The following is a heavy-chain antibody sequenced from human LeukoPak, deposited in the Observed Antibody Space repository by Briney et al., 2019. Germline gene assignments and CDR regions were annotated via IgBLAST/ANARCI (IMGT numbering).Heavy chain of an antibody. V-gene: IGHV4-39*01. J-gene: IGHJ5*02. D-gene: IGHD1-26*01. Sequence: SETLSLTCTVSGGSISSSSYYWGWIRQPPGKGLEWIGSIYYSGSTYYNPSLKSRVTISVDTSKNQFSLKLSSVTAAGTAVYYCARPGIVGAVSWFDPWGQGTLVTVSS. CDR1: GGSISSSSYY. CDR2: IYYSGST. CDR3: ARPGIVGAVSWFDP.